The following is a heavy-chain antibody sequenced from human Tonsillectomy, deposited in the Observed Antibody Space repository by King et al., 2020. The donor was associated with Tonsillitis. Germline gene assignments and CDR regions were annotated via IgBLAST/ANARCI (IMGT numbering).Heavy chain of an antibody. CDR2: ISYDGSIK. CDR3: AREGGGCQGDCGYYYYGMDV. D-gene: IGHD2-21*02. CDR1: GFTFSSYA. Sequence: VQLVESGGGVVQPGRSLRLSCAASGFTFSSYAMHWVRQAPGKGLEWVAVISYDGSIKYYADSVKGRFTISRDNSKNTLYLQMNSLRAEDTAVYYCAREGGGCQGDCGYYYYGMDVGGQGPAVTVSS. V-gene: IGHV3-30*04. J-gene: IGHJ6*02.